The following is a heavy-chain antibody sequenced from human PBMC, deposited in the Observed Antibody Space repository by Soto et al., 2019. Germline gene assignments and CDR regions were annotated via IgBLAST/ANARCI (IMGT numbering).Heavy chain of an antibody. Sequence: ASVKVSCKASGYTFSNYYMHWVRQAPGQGLEWMAIINPTGDRTTYAQKFQGRVTVTRDTSASTVYMDLRSLTSDDTAVYYCVRVLGLANVDNYGDYGEVFDYWGQGTLVTVSS. V-gene: IGHV1-46*01. CDR3: VRVLGLANVDNYGDYGEVFDY. CDR1: GYTFSNYY. CDR2: INPTGDRT. J-gene: IGHJ4*02. D-gene: IGHD4-17*01.